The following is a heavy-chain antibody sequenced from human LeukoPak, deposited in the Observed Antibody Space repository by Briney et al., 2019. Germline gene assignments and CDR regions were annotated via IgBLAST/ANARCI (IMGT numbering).Heavy chain of an antibody. CDR2: VSASGSAT. Sequence: GGSLRLSCAASGFTFSSYTMNWVRQAPGKGLEWVSYVSASGSATYYGDSVKGRFTISRDNAKNSVYMQMNSLRDEDTAVYYCARISGLGAREYLDHWGQGALVTVSS. J-gene: IGHJ4*02. CDR1: GFTFSSYT. V-gene: IGHV3-48*02. CDR3: ARISGLGAREYLDH. D-gene: IGHD2/OR15-2a*01.